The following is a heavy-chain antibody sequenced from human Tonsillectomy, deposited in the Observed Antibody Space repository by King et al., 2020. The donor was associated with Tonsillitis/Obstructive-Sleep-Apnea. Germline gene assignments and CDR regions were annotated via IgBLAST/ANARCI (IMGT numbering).Heavy chain of an antibody. D-gene: IGHD4-17*01. CDR2: IKSKTDGGTT. CDR3: TAEPANTVTN. V-gene: IGHV3-15*07. J-gene: IGHJ4*01. Sequence: VQLVESGGGLVEPGGSLTISCRASGFTFNDAWMNWVRQAPGQGLEWVGRIKSKTDGGTTNYAAPVKGRFTISRDDSNNTLFLLMNSLKTEDTAVYYCTAEPANTVTNWGHGTLVTVSS. CDR1: GFTFNDAW.